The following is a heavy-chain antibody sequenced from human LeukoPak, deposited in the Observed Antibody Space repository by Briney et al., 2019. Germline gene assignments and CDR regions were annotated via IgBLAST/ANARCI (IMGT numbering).Heavy chain of an antibody. CDR2: ISGSGGST. CDR1: GFTFSSYA. Sequence: GGSLRLSCAASGFTFSSYAMSWVRQAPGKGLEWVSAISGSGGSTYYADSVKGRFTISRDNSKNTLYLQMNSLRAEDTAVYYCAKATYYDFWSGYSDFDCWGQGTLVTVSS. CDR3: AKATYYDFWSGYSDFDC. V-gene: IGHV3-23*01. D-gene: IGHD3-3*01. J-gene: IGHJ4*02.